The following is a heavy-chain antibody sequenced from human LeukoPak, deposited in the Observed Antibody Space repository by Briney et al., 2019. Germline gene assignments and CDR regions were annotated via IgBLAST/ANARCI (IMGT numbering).Heavy chain of an antibody. CDR3: ARRVVPAASFDY. V-gene: IGHV4-39*01. CDR1: GGSVSSSDYY. D-gene: IGHD2-2*01. J-gene: IGHJ4*02. Sequence: SETLSLTCTVSGGSVSSSDYYWDWMRQPPGKGLEWIGSIYYSGSTYYNPSLKSRVTISVDTSKNQFSLKLSSVTAADTAVYYCARRVVPAASFDYWGQGTLVTVSS. CDR2: IYYSGST.